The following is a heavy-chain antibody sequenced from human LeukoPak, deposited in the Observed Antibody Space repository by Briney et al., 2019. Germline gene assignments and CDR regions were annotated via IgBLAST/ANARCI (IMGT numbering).Heavy chain of an antibody. J-gene: IGHJ4*02. V-gene: IGHV4-4*02. CDR3: ARGRGWNIDY. D-gene: IGHD1-1*01. CDR2: IYHSGTT. Sequence: KSSGTLSLTCAVSGGSISSSNWWIWVRQPPGKGLEWIGEIYHSGTTNYNPSLKSRVTISVDTSKNQFSLKLSSVTAADTAVYYCARGRGWNIDYWGQGTLVTVSS. CDR1: GGSISSSNW.